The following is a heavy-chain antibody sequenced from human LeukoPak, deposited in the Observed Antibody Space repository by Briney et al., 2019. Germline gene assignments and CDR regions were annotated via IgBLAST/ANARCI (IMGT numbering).Heavy chain of an antibody. Sequence: PSVKVSCKASRGTFSSYAISWVRQAPGQGLEWMGGIIPIFGTANYAQKFQGRVTITADESTSTAYMELSSLRSEDTAVYYCARYCSSTSCYPPSQKYYFDYWGQGTLVTVSS. CDR1: RGTFSSYA. CDR3: ARYCSSTSCYPPSQKYYFDY. J-gene: IGHJ4*02. D-gene: IGHD2-2*01. V-gene: IGHV1-69*13. CDR2: IIPIFGTA.